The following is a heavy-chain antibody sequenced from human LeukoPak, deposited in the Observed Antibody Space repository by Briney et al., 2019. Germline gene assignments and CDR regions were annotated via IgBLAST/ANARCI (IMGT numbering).Heavy chain of an antibody. CDR1: GYTFTSYA. V-gene: IGHV1-18*01. CDR3: ARVRLDNTMNFDY. Sequence: ASVKVSCKASGYTFTSYAITWVRQAPGQGLEWMGWISASNGNTNYAQKLQGRVTMTTDTSTTTAYMELRSLRSDDTAVYYCARVRLDNTMNFDYWGQGTLVTVSS. D-gene: IGHD3-22*01. J-gene: IGHJ4*02. CDR2: ISASNGNT.